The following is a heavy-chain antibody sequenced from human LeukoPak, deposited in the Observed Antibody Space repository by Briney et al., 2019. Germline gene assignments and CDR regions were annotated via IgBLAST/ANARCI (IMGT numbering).Heavy chain of an antibody. CDR3: ARRVVVPAAPYYFGY. CDR2: INSDGSST. CDR1: GFIFSSYW. D-gene: IGHD2-2*01. Sequence: PGGSLRLSCAASGFIFSSYWMHWVRQAPGKGLVWVSRINSDGSSTSYADSVKGRFTISRDNAKNTLYLQMNSLRAEDTAVYYCARRVVVPAAPYYFGYWGQGTLVTVSS. V-gene: IGHV3-74*01. J-gene: IGHJ4*02.